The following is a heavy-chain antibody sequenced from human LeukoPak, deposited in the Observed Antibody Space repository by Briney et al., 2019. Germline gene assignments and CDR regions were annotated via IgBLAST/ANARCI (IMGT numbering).Heavy chain of an antibody. V-gene: IGHV3-48*01. Sequence: GGSLRLSCAASGLTFSSYSMNWVRQAPGKGLEWVSYISSSSSTIYYADSVKGRFTISRDNAKNSLYLQMNSLRAEDTAVYYCARDFADYGGTLWGQGTLVTVSS. CDR1: GLTFSSYS. J-gene: IGHJ4*02. D-gene: IGHD4-23*01. CDR3: ARDFADYGGTL. CDR2: ISSSSSTI.